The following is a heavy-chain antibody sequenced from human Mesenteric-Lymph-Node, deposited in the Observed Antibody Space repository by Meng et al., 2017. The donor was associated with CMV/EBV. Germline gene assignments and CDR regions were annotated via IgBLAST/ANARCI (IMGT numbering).Heavy chain of an antibody. J-gene: IGHJ4*03. Sequence: GGSLRLSCAASGFTFGDYAMHWVRQAPGKGLEWVAGISWNSGSIGYADSVKGRFTISRDNDKNSLYLHMNSLRAEDSVLYYCAKDKTYYDFWSDALDYWGQGTLVTVSS. CDR1: GFTFGDYA. CDR2: ISWNSGSI. CDR3: AKDKTYYDFWSDALDY. V-gene: IGHV3-9*01. D-gene: IGHD3-3*01.